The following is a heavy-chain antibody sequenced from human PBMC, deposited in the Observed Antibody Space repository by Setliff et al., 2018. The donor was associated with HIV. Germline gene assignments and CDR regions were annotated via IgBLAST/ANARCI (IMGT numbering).Heavy chain of an antibody. CDR3: TRPQYFYDIGGSDY. V-gene: IGHV3-73*01. D-gene: IGHD3-22*01. CDR1: GFTFSGSA. Sequence: LRLSCAASGFTFSGSAMHWVRQASGKGLEWLGRIKTRADNYATAYAASVKGRFTISRDDSMNTAYLQMNSLKIEDTAVYYCTRPQYFYDIGGSDYWGQGTLVTVSS. CDR2: IKTRADNYAT. J-gene: IGHJ4*02.